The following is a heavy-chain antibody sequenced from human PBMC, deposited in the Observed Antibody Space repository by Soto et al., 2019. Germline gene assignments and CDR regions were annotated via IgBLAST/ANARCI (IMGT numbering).Heavy chain of an antibody. J-gene: IGHJ6*02. CDR1: GFTFSSYS. Sequence: EVQLVEPGGGLVKPGGSLRLSCAASGFTFSSYSMNWVRQAPGKGLEWVSSVSHSSTYIYYADSVRGRFTISRDNAKNSLYLQMNNLRAEDTAVYYCARDVGEIAALYAMDVWGQGTTVTVSS. CDR3: ARDVGEIAALYAMDV. D-gene: IGHD6-13*01. V-gene: IGHV3-21*01. CDR2: VSHSSTYI.